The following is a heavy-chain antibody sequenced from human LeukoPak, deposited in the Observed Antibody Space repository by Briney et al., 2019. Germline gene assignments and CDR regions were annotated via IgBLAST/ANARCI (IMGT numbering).Heavy chain of an antibody. J-gene: IGHJ4*02. Sequence: PSETLSLTCSVSGGSISSSTYCWGWIRQPPGKGLEWIGSIYYSGSTYYNPSLKSRVTISVDTSKNQFSLKLSSVTAADTAVYYCARVHYYYDSSGSLDGYFDYWGQGTLVTVSS. D-gene: IGHD3-22*01. CDR2: IYYSGST. V-gene: IGHV4-39*07. CDR3: ARVHYYYDSSGSLDGYFDY. CDR1: GGSISSSTYC.